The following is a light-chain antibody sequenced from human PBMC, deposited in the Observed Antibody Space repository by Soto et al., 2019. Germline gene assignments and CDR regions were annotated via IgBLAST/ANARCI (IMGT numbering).Light chain of an antibody. V-gene: IGLV1-44*01. CDR3: ASWDDDLNGPI. CDR1: NSNVGVNT. Sequence: QSVLTQPPSAFGTPGQRVVISCSGSNSNVGVNTISWYQHLPGTAPQLLLHTDDQRPSGIPDRFSGSHSGTSASLAISGLQSEDEGHYYCASWDDDLNGPIFGGGTKVTVL. CDR2: TDD. J-gene: IGLJ2*01.